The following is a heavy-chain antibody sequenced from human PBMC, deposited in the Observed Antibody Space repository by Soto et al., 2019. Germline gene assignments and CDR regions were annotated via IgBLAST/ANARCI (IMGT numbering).Heavy chain of an antibody. Sequence: ASVKVSCKASGYSFTTHAMIWVRQAPGQRPEGMGWINTGNGNTRYSPKFQGRANITRDTSASTAYMELSSLKSEDTAVYYCARGEQLYHYYYGMDVWGQGSTVTVSS. J-gene: IGHJ6*02. V-gene: IGHV1-3*04. CDR3: ARGEQLYHYYYGMDV. CDR1: GYSFTTHA. CDR2: INTGNGNT.